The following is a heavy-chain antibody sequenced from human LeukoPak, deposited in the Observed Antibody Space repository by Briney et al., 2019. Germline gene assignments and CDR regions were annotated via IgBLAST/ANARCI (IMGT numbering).Heavy chain of an antibody. CDR3: ARGRYSSSWYSRYYYYGMDV. J-gene: IGHJ6*02. V-gene: IGHV3-74*01. CDR1: GFTFSSYW. D-gene: IGHD6-13*01. CDR2: INSDGSGT. Sequence: PGGSLRLSCAASGFTFSSYWMHWVRQAPGKGLVWVSRINSDGSGTSYADSVKGRFTISRDNAKNTLYLQMNSLRAEDTAVYYCARGRYSSSWYSRYYYYGMDVWGQGTTVTVSS.